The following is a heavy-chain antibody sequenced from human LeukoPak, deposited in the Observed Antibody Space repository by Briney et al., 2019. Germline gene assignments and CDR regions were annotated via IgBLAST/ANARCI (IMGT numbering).Heavy chain of an antibody. CDR3: ARSSGYCSSTSCYSPFDY. J-gene: IGHJ4*02. CDR1: GFTFSSYA. V-gene: IGHV3-30*04. Sequence: GGSLRLSCAASGFTFSSYAMHWVRQAPGKGLEWVAVISYDGSNKYYADSVKGRFTISRDNSKNTLYLQMNSLRAEDTAVYYCARSSGYCSSTSCYSPFDYWGQGTLVTASS. CDR2: ISYDGSNK. D-gene: IGHD2-2*01.